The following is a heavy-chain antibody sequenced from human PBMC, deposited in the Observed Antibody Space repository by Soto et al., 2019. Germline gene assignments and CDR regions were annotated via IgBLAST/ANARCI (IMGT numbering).Heavy chain of an antibody. Sequence: VASVKVSCKASGYTFTSYAMNWVRQDPGQGLEGMGWINTNTGNPTYAQGFTGRFVFSLDTSVSTAYLQICSLQSEDTAVYYCARGGSLTYYYYGMDVCGQGTTVTVSS. V-gene: IGHV7-4-1*01. J-gene: IGHJ6*02. D-gene: IGHD2-15*01. CDR1: GYTFTSYA. CDR2: INTNTGNP. CDR3: ARGGSLTYYYYGMDV.